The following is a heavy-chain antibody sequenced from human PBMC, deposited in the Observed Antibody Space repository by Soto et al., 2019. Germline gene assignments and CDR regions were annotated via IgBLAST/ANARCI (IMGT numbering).Heavy chain of an antibody. CDR1: GFTFSIYA. CDR2: MSRTGDNT. CDR3: AKDRFSSTSKRSQPFDY. D-gene: IGHD2-2*01. J-gene: IGHJ4*02. V-gene: IGHV3-23*01. Sequence: GGSLRLSCAASGFTFSIYAMTWVRQSPGKGLEWVSSMSRTGDNTYYADSVKGRFTISRDNSKNTLYLQMNSLRAEDTAIYYCAKDRFSSTSKRSQPFDYWGQGTLVTVSS.